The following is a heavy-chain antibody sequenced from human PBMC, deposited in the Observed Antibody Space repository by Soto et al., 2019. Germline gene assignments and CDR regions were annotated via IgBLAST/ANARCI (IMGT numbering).Heavy chain of an antibody. CDR1: GGSISSGGYY. V-gene: IGHV4-31*03. J-gene: IGHJ5*02. Sequence: QVQLQESGPGLVKPSQTLSLTCTVSGGSISSGGYYWSWIRQHPGKGLEWIGYIYYSGSTYYNPSLRSRITISVDTSKNQFSLKLSSVPAADTAVYYCARVLRARGGNSFPRWFDPWGQGTLVTVSS. CDR3: ARVLRARGGNSFPRWFDP. D-gene: IGHD2-21*02. CDR2: IYYSGST.